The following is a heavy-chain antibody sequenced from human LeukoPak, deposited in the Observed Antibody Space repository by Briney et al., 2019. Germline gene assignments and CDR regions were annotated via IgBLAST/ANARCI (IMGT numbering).Heavy chain of an antibody. CDR1: GYTFTSYG. J-gene: IGHJ4*02. D-gene: IGHD3-9*01. V-gene: IGHV1-18*01. CDR3: ARGYDILTGYYVGSSQRDFDY. CDR2: ISAYNGKT. Sequence: ASVKASCKASGYTFTSYGISWVRQAPGQGLEWMGWISAYNGKTNYAQKLQGRVTMTTDTSTSTAYMELRSLRSDDTAVYYCARGYDILTGYYVGSSQRDFDYWGQGTLVTVSS.